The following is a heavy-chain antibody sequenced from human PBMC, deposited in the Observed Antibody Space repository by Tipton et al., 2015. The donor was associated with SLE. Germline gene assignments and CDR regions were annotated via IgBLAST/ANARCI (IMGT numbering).Heavy chain of an antibody. D-gene: IGHD6-13*01. J-gene: IGHJ1*01. CDR2: INHSGGT. Sequence: TLSLTCAVYGGSFSGYYWSWIRQPPGKGLEWIGEINHSGGTNYNPSLKSRVTISVDTSKNQFSLKLSSVTAADTAVYYCARDLAAGTEYFQHWGPGTLVTVSS. CDR1: GGSFSGYY. CDR3: ARDLAAGTEYFQH. V-gene: IGHV4-34*01.